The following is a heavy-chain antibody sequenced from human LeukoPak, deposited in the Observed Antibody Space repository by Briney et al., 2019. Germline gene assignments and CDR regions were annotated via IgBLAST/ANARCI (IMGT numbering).Heavy chain of an antibody. CDR3: ARILWFGELLPSNIDY. J-gene: IGHJ4*02. V-gene: IGHV5-10-1*01. CDR1: GYSFTSYW. D-gene: IGHD3-10*01. Sequence: GESLKVSCKGSGYSFTSYWISWVRQMPGKGLEWMGRIDPSDSYTNYSPSFQGHVTISADKSISTAYLQWSSLKASDTAMYYRARILWFGELLPSNIDYWGQGTLVTVSS. CDR2: IDPSDSYT.